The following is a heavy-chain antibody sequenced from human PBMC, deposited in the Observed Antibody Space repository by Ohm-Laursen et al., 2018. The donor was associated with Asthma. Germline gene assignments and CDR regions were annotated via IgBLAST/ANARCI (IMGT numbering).Heavy chain of an antibody. Sequence: SLRLSCAASGFTFSSYGMHWVRQAPGKGLEWVAVISYDGSNKYYADSVKGRFTISRDNSKNTLYLQMNSLRAEDTAVYYCARSLNGVSGSYGYWGQGTLVTVSS. D-gene: IGHD3-16*01. CDR1: GFTFSSYG. V-gene: IGHV3-30*03. J-gene: IGHJ4*02. CDR2: ISYDGSNK. CDR3: ARSLNGVSGSYGY.